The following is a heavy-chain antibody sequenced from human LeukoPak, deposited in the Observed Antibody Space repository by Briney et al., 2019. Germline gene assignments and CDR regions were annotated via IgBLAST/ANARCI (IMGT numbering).Heavy chain of an antibody. V-gene: IGHV1-18*01. J-gene: IGHJ5*02. CDR3: ARVEAIGDWFDP. CDR2: ISAYNGNT. Sequence: ASVKVSCKASGYTFTSYGIGWVRQAPGQGLEWMGWISAYNGNTNYAQKLQGRVTMTTDTSTSTAYMELRSLRSDDTAVYYCARVEAIGDWFDPWGQGTLVTVSS. CDR1: GYTFTSYG.